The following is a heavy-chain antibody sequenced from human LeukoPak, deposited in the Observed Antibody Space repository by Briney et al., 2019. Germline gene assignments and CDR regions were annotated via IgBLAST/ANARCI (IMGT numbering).Heavy chain of an antibody. D-gene: IGHD3-3*01. CDR3: ARDKLPNPTYYDFWSAHDAFDI. CDR2: INSDGTST. J-gene: IGHJ3*02. V-gene: IGHV3-74*01. Sequence: GGSLRLSCAAYGFTFSDYWMHLVRQAPGKGLVWVSRINSDGTSTNYADSVKDRFTISRDDAKNTLYLQMNSLRAEDTAVYYCARDKLPNPTYYDFWSAHDAFDIWGQGTMVTVSS. CDR1: GFTFSDYW.